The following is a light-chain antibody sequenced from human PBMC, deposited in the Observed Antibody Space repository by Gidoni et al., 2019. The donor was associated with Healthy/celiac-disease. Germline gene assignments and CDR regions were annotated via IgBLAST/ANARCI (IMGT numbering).Light chain of an antibody. CDR3: QQSYSTLLFT. Sequence: DIKMTQSPSSLSASVGDRVTITCRASQSLSSDLNWYQQKPGKVPKLLIYAASSWQSGVPSRFSGIGSGTDFTLTISSLQPEDFATYYCQQSYSTLLFTFGPGTKVDIK. CDR1: QSLSSD. CDR2: AAS. V-gene: IGKV1-39*01. J-gene: IGKJ3*01.